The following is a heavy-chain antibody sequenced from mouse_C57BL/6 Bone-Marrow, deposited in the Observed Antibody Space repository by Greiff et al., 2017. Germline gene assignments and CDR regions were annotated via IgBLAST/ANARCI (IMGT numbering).Heavy chain of an antibody. Sequence: EVKLMESGGDLVKPGGSLKLSCAASGFTFSSYGMSWVRQTPDKRLEWVATISSGGSYTYYTDSVKGRFTISRANAKNTLYLQLSSLKSEDTAVYYCAGLLRSVRFASGGQGTLVTVSA. V-gene: IGHV5-6*01. CDR1: GFTFSSYG. CDR3: AGLLRSVRFAS. J-gene: IGHJ3*01. D-gene: IGHD1-1*01. CDR2: ISSGGSYT.